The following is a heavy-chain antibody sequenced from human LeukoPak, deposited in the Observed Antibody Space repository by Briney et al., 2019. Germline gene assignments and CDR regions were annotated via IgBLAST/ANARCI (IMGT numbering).Heavy chain of an antibody. CDR3: AREYYDSSGYFPYFDY. D-gene: IGHD3-22*01. J-gene: IGHJ4*02. CDR1: GFTFSSYG. V-gene: IGHV3-33*01. Sequence: QPGGSLRLSCAASGFTFSSYGMHWVRPAPGKGLEWVAVIWYDGSNKYYADSVKGRFTISRDNSKNTLYLQMNSLRAEDTAVYYCAREYYDSSGYFPYFDYWGQGTLVTVSS. CDR2: IWYDGSNK.